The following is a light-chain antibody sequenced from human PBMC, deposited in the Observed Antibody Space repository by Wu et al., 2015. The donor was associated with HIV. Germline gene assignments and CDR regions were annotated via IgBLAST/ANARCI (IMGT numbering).Light chain of an antibody. CDR3: QRYNSAPLT. V-gene: IGKV1-27*01. J-gene: IGKJ4*01. CDR2: AAS. Sequence: DIQMTQSPSSLSASVGDRVTITCRASQGISTFLAWYQQRPGKVPKLLIYAASTLQSGAPSRFSGSGSGTDFTLTISSLQPEDVATYYCQRYNSAPLTFGGGPGWRSN. CDR1: QGISTF.